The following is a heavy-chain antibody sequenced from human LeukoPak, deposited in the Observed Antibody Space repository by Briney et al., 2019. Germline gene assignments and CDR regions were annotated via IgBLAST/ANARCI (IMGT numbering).Heavy chain of an antibody. CDR3: AREGGSGWYSGWFDP. D-gene: IGHD6-19*01. V-gene: IGHV3-7*01. J-gene: IGHJ5*02. CDR1: GFTFSSYE. CDR2: IKPDGSEK. Sequence: GGSLRLSCAASGFTFSSYEMNWVRQAPGKGLEWVANIKPDGSEKYYVDSVKGRFTISRDNAKNSLYLQMNSLRPEDTAIYYCAREGGSGWYSGWFDPWGQGTLVTVSS.